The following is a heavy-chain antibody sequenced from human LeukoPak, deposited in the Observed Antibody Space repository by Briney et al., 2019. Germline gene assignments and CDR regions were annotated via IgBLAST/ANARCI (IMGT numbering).Heavy chain of an antibody. V-gene: IGHV4-61*01. CDR3: ARDQPFLLGYCSSTGCSAFDP. Sequence: PSETLSLTCTVSGGSVSSGSYYWSRIRQPPGKGLEWIGYIYYSGSTNYNPSLKSRVTISVDTSKNQFSLKLSSVTAADTAVYYCARDQPFLLGYCSSTGCSAFDPWGQGTLVTVSS. D-gene: IGHD2-2*01. J-gene: IGHJ5*02. CDR1: GGSVSSGSYY. CDR2: IYYSGST.